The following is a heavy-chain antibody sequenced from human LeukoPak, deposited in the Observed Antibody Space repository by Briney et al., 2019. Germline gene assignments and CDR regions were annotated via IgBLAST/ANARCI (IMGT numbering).Heavy chain of an antibody. CDR1: GFTFSSYA. CDR2: ISGSGGST. V-gene: IGHV3-23*01. Sequence: GGSLRLSCAASGFTFSSYAMSWVRQAAGKGLEWVSAISGSGGSTYYADSVKGRFTNSRDNSKNTLYLQMNSLRAEDTAVYYCARSGYNRFDYWGQGTLVTVSS. D-gene: IGHD5-24*01. CDR3: ARSGYNRFDY. J-gene: IGHJ4*02.